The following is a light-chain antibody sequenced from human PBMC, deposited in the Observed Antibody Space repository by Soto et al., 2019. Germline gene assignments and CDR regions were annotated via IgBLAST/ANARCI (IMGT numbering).Light chain of an antibody. V-gene: IGKV4-1*01. J-gene: IGKJ4*01. CDR1: QSVLYSSSNKDY. Sequence: EIVMTQSPDSLAVSLGERATINCKSSQSVLYSSSNKDYLAWYQQKPGQPPKLLFYWASTRESGVPDRFSGSGSGTDFNFTISSLQAEDVAMYYCQQHYNTPLTFGGGTKVEIK. CDR3: QQHYNTPLT. CDR2: WAS.